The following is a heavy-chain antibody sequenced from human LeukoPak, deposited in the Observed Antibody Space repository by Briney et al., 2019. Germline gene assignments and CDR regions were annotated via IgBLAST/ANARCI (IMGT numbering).Heavy chain of an antibody. J-gene: IGHJ5*02. Sequence: SETLSLTCTVSGGSISSYYWSWIQQPPGKGLEWIGYIYYSGSTNYNPSLKSRVTISVDTSKNQFSLKLSSVTAADTAVYYCARHSSDYGGDNNWFDPWGQGTLVTVSS. CDR3: ARHSSDYGGDNNWFDP. CDR1: GGSISSYY. D-gene: IGHD4-23*01. V-gene: IGHV4-59*08. CDR2: IYYSGST.